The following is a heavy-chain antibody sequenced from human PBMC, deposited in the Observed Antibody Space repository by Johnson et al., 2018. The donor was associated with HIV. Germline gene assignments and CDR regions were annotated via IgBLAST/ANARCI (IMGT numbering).Heavy chain of an antibody. J-gene: IGHJ3*02. Sequence: VHLVESGGGLIQPGGSLRLSCAASGFTVSSNYMSWVRQAPGKGLEWVSVIFSGDSTYYADSVKGRFTISRDNSKNSLYLQMNSLRAEDSALYYCAKEGRDAFDIWGQGTTVTVSS. CDR2: IFSGDST. D-gene: IGHD3-10*01. CDR3: AKEGRDAFDI. CDR1: GFTVSSNY. V-gene: IGHV3-53*01.